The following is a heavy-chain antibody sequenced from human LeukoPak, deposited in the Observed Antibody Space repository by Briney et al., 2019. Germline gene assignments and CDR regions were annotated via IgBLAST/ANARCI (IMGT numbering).Heavy chain of an antibody. Sequence: PSETLSLTCTVSGGSISGYYWSWIRQPPGKGLEWIGDIYYSGNTNYNPSLKSRVTISVDTSKNQFSLKLTSVTAADTAVYFCARRQTARPSFFDYWGQGTLVTVSS. CDR3: ARRQTARPSFFDY. V-gene: IGHV4-59*08. CDR1: GGSISGYY. CDR2: IYYSGNT. J-gene: IGHJ4*02. D-gene: IGHD6-6*01.